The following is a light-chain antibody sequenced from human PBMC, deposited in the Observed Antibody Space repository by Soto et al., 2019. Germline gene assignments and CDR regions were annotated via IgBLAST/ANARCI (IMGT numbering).Light chain of an antibody. CDR3: CSYAGSYAWV. CDR1: SSDVGTYGY. CDR2: DVT. V-gene: IGLV2-11*01. J-gene: IGLJ3*02. Sequence: QSALTQPRSVSGSPGKSVTISCTGTSSDVGTYGYVSWYQQHPGKAPKLMTYDVTERPSGVPDRFSGSKSGNTASLTISGLQAEDEADYYCCSYAGSYAWVFGGGTKVTVL.